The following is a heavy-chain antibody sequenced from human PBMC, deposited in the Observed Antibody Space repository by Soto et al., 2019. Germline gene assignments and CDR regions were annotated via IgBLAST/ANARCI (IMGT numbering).Heavy chain of an antibody. J-gene: IGHJ4*02. CDR2: ISSSSNTI. V-gene: IGHV3-48*02. Sequence: GGSLRLSCAASGFTFSSYSMNWVRQAPGKGLEWLSYISSSSNTIFYADSVKGRFTISRDSANSSPYLQPNSLRDDDTAVYFCARGLGWRRGPFDFWGQGTPVTVSS. CDR1: GFTFSSYS. D-gene: IGHD2-21*01. CDR3: ARGLGWRRGPFDF.